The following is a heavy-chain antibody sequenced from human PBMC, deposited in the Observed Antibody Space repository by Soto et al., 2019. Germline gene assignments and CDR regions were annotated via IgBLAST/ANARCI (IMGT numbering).Heavy chain of an antibody. Sequence: GGSLRLSCAASGFTFSSYAMSWVRQAPGKGLEWVSAISGSGGSTYYADSVKGRFTISRDNSKNTLYLQMNSLRAEDTAVYYCAKDHEQWLGSLVAAFDIWGQGTMVTVSS. D-gene: IGHD6-19*01. CDR3: AKDHEQWLGSLVAAFDI. J-gene: IGHJ3*02. V-gene: IGHV3-23*01. CDR1: GFTFSSYA. CDR2: ISGSGGST.